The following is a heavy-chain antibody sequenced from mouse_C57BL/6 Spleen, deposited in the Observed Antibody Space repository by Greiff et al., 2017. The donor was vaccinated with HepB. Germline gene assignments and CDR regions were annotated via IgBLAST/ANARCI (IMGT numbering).Heavy chain of an antibody. D-gene: IGHD2-13*01. V-gene: IGHV5-4*01. CDR3: ERDGDYVGRDPYFDY. CDR2: ISDGGSYT. J-gene: IGHJ2*01. CDR1: GFTFSSYA. Sequence: EVKLMESGGGLVKPGGSLKLSCAASGFTFSSYAMSWVRQTPEKRLEWVATISDGGSYTYYPDNVKGRFTISRDNAKNNLYLQMSHLKSEDTAMYYCERDGDYVGRDPYFDYWGQGTTLTVSS.